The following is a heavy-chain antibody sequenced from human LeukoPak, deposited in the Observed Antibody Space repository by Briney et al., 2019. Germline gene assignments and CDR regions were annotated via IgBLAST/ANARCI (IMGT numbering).Heavy chain of an antibody. J-gene: IGHJ3*02. V-gene: IGHV1-18*01. CDR3: ARICSGGSCYGSDAFDI. CDR1: GYTFTSYG. Sequence: ASVKVSCKASGYTFTSYGISWVRQAPGQGLEWMGWISAYNGNTNYAQKLQGRVTMTTDTSTSTAYMELRSLRSDDTAVYYCARICSGGSCYGSDAFDIWGQGTMVTVSS. D-gene: IGHD2-15*01. CDR2: ISAYNGNT.